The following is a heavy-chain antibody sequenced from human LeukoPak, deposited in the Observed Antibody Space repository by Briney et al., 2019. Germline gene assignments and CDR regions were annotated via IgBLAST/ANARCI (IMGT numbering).Heavy chain of an antibody. CDR3: ARDLGTDIFDY. D-gene: IGHD2-21*02. CDR2: IYYRGST. V-gene: IGHV4-59*01. J-gene: IGHJ4*02. CDR1: GVSISRYY. Sequence: PSETLSLTCTVSGVSISRYYWSWLRQPPGKGLEWIGYIYYRGSTNYNPSLKSRVTISVDTSKNQFSLRLSSVTAADTAVYYCARDLGTDIFDYWGQGTLVTVSS.